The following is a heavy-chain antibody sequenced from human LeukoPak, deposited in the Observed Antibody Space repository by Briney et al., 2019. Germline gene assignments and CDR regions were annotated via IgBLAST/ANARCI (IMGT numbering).Heavy chain of an antibody. CDR2: ISGSGGST. Sequence: HTGGSLRLSCAASGFTFSSYAMSWVRQAPGKGLEWVSAISGSGGSTYYADSVKGRFTISRDNSKNTLYLQMNSLRAEDTAVYYCAKADYDFWSGYLDYWGQGTLVTVSS. CDR1: GFTFSSYA. D-gene: IGHD3-3*01. V-gene: IGHV3-23*01. J-gene: IGHJ4*02. CDR3: AKADYDFWSGYLDY.